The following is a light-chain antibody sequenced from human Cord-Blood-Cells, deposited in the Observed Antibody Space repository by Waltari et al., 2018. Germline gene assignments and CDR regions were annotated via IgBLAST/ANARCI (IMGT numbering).Light chain of an antibody. J-gene: IGKJ3*01. CDR1: KDISNY. CDR2: DAS. V-gene: IGKV1-33*01. CDR3: QQYDNLPFT. Sequence: DIQMTQSPSSLSASVGDRVTITCQASKDISNYLNWYQQKPGKAPKLLIYDASKLETGVPSRFSGSGSGTDFTFTISSLQPEDIATYYCQQYDNLPFTFGPGTKVDIK.